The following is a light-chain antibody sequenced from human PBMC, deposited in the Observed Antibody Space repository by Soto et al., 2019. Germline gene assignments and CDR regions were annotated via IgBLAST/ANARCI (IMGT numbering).Light chain of an antibody. Sequence: QSALTQPASVSGSPGQSITISCTGTSSDIGVYNYVSWYQQHPGKVPTLMIYEVSNRPSGVSHRFSGSKSGNTASLTISGLQAEDEADYYCSSFRSGGTRVLFGGGTKVTVL. CDR2: EVS. J-gene: IGLJ2*01. V-gene: IGLV2-14*01. CDR3: SSFRSGGTRVL. CDR1: SSDIGVYNY.